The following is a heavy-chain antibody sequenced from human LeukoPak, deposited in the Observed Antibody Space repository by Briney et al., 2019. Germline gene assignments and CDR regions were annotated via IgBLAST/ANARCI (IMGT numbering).Heavy chain of an antibody. D-gene: IGHD2-8*02. Sequence: QPGRSLRLSCAASGFTFNNFAMHWVRQAPGKGLVWVSRINSDGSITSYADSVKGRFTISRDNAKNTLYLQMNSLRAEDTAIYYCARGTGGNKFDYGGQGSMVGVSS. J-gene: IGHJ4*02. CDR2: INSDGSIT. V-gene: IGHV3-74*01. CDR1: GFTFNNFA. CDR3: ARGTGGNKFDY.